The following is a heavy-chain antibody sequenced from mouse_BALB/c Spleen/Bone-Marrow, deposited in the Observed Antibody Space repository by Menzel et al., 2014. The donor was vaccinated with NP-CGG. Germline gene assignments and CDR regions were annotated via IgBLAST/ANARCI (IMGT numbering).Heavy chain of an antibody. CDR2: IYPSDSYT. Sequence: VKLMESGAELVRPGASVKLSCKASGYTFTSYWINWVKQGPGQGLEWIGNIYPSDSYTNYNQKFKDKATLTVDKSSSTAYMQLSSPTSEDSAVYYCTRYYGSSHWYFDVWGAGTTVTVSS. V-gene: IGHV1-69*02. CDR1: GYTFTSYW. J-gene: IGHJ1*01. D-gene: IGHD1-1*01. CDR3: TRYYGSSHWYFDV.